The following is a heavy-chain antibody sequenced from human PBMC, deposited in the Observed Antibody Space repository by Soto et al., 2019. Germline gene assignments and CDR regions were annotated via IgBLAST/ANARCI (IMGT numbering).Heavy chain of an antibody. J-gene: IGHJ6*02. V-gene: IGHV4-39*01. CDR2: IYYSGST. Sequence: SETLSLTCTVSGGSISSSSYYWGWIRQPPGKGLEWIGSIYYSGSTYYNPSLKSRVTIPVDTSKNQFSLKLSSVTAADTAVYYCARQDSGSSTGYYYYGMDVWGQGTTVT. CDR3: ARQDSGSSTGYYYYGMDV. CDR1: GGSISSSSYY. D-gene: IGHD1-26*01.